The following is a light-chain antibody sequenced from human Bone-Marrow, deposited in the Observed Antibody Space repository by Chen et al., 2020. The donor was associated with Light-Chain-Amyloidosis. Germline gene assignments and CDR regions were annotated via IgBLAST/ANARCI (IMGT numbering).Light chain of an antibody. Sequence: IVLPQSPGTLSLSPGERATLSCRASLSVTSSNLAWYQQKPGQAPRLLIYAASIRATGIPDRFSGSGSGTDFTLIISRLEPEDFALYYCHQYGLSPYSFGQGTKLEIK. J-gene: IGKJ2*03. CDR3: HQYGLSPYS. CDR1: LSVTSSN. V-gene: IGKV3-20*01. CDR2: AAS.